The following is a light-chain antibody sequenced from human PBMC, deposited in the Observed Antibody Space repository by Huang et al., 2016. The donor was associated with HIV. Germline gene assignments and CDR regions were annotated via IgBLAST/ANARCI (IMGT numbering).Light chain of an antibody. CDR1: QSLVHDIGYRA. Sequence: DIVMTQSPLSLPVTPGEPASISCRSSQSLVHDIGYRALAWYLQKPGQSPQVLIYMASVRAPGIPDRFSGGGSGTNFTLEINRVDAEDVGTYYCMQSLQSLTFGGGTRLEIK. V-gene: IGKV2-28*01. CDR2: MAS. CDR3: MQSLQSLT. J-gene: IGKJ4*01.